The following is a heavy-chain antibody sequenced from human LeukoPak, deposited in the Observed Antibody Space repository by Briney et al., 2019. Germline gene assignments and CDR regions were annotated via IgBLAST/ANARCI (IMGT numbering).Heavy chain of an antibody. V-gene: IGHV1-2*02. J-gene: IGHJ3*02. CDR2: INPNSGGT. CDR1: GYTFTGYY. Sequence: ASVKVSCKASGYTFTGYYMHWVRQVPGQGLEWMGWINPNSGGTNYAQKFQGRVTMTRDTSISTAYMELSRLRSDDTAVYYCARGAYYYDSSGYLLGRAFDIWGQGTMVTVSS. D-gene: IGHD3-22*01. CDR3: ARGAYYYDSSGYLLGRAFDI.